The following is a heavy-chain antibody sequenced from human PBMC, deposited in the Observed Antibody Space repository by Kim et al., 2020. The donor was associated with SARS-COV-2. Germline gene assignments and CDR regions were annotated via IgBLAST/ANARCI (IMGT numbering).Heavy chain of an antibody. V-gene: IGHV3-30*18. J-gene: IGHJ4*02. CDR2: ISYDGSNK. Sequence: GGSLRLSCAASGFTFNSYGMNWVRQAPGKGLEWVAVISYDGSNKYYADSVKGRFTISRDNSKNMLYLQMNSLRVEDTAVYYCAKSFSGSYFGYDYWGQGTLGTVSS. D-gene: IGHD1-26*01. CDR3: AKSFSGSYFGYDY. CDR1: GFTFNSYG.